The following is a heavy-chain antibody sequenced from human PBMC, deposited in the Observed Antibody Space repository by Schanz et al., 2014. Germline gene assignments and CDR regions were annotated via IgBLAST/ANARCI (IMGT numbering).Heavy chain of an antibody. CDR3: ASGVHVSSLQKGLQF. CDR2: IATSSSTR. J-gene: IGHJ1*01. CDR1: GFTISSYG. Sequence: VQLVESGGGLVKRGGSLRLSCAASGFTISSYGMHWVRQVPGKGLEWLSYIATSSSTRHYADSVKGRVTISRDNAKNSVSLQMRRLRVEDTAVYYCASGVHVSSLQKGLQFWGRGTLVIVSS. D-gene: IGHD3-10*01. V-gene: IGHV3-48*01.